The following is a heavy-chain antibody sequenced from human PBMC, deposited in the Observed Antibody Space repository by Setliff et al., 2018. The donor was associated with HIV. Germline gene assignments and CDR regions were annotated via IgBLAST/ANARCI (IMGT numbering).Heavy chain of an antibody. D-gene: IGHD6-19*01. CDR1: GYTFTSYG. Sequence: ASVKVSCKASGYTFTSYGISWVRQAPGQGLEWMGWISAYSGNTNYAQKFQGRVTMTEDTSTDTAYMDLSSLRSEDTAVYYCATHPPYRSAWYMRSWGQGTLVTVSS. V-gene: IGHV1-18*01. CDR2: ISAYSGNT. CDR3: ATHPPYRSAWYMRS. J-gene: IGHJ5*02.